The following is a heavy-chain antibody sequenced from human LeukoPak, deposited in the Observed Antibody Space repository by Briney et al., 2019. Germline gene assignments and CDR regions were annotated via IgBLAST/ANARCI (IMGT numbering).Heavy chain of an antibody. CDR1: VFTFRLYS. CDR2: IRSTDGAI. CDR3: AMAGTGVVGYLDC. V-gene: IGHV3-48*02. J-gene: IGHJ4*02. D-gene: IGHD6-19*01. Sequence: GSLRLSYAASVFTFRLYSMNWVRQAPGKGLEWLSYIRSTDGAIAYADSVKGRFTISRDDAKNNLYLHMNSLRDEDTALYYCAMAGTGVVGYLDCWGQGTLVTVSS.